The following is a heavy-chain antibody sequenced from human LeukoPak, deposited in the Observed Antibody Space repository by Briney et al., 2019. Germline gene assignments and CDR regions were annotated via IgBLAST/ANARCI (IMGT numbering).Heavy chain of an antibody. D-gene: IGHD3-22*01. J-gene: IGHJ4*02. CDR1: GGSISSYY. Sequence: PSETLSLTCTVSGGSISSYYWSWIRQPAGKGLEWIGRIYTGGSTNYNPSLKSRVTMSVDTSKNQLSLKLSSVTAADTAVYYCARGPGYDSSGYYYYFDYWGQGTLVTVSS. CDR3: ARGPGYDSSGYYYYFDY. CDR2: IYTGGST. V-gene: IGHV4-4*07.